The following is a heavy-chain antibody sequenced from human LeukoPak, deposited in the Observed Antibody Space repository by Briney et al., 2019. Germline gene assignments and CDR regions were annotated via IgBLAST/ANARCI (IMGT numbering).Heavy chain of an antibody. D-gene: IGHD6-13*01. CDR3: ARGFSSSWYHYFDY. J-gene: IGHJ4*02. V-gene: IGHV4-34*01. CDR1: GGSFSGYY. CDR2: INHSGST. Sequence: PSETLSLTCAVYGGSFSGYYWSWIRQPPGKGLEWIGEINHSGSTNYNPSLKSRVTISVDTSKNQFSLKPSSVTAADTAVYYCARGFSSSWYHYFDYWGQGTLVTVSS.